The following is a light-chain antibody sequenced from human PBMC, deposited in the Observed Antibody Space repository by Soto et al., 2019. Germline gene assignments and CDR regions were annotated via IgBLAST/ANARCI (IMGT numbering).Light chain of an antibody. CDR2: EVS. J-gene: IGLJ1*01. V-gene: IGLV2-14*01. Sequence: QSVLTQPASVSWSPGHSITISCTGTSSDVDFYNFVSWYQQHPGKAPKLIIYEVSNRSSGVSSRFSGSKSGNTASLTISGLRAEEEADYYCSSSTLTYYVFGTGTKVTAL. CDR3: SSSTLTYYV. CDR1: SSDVDFYNF.